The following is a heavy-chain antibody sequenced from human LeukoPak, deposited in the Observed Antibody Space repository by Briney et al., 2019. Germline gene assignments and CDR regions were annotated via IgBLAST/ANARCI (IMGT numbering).Heavy chain of an antibody. J-gene: IGHJ4*02. Sequence: GGSLRLSCAASGFTFSSYAMHWVRQAPGKGLEWVAVISYDGSNKYYADSVKGRFTISRDNSKNTLYLQMNSLRAEDTAVYYCARGGGDYYDSSGYVNWGQGTLVTVSS. V-gene: IGHV3-30-3*01. CDR2: ISYDGSNK. CDR3: ARGGGDYYDSSGYVN. D-gene: IGHD3-22*01. CDR1: GFTFSSYA.